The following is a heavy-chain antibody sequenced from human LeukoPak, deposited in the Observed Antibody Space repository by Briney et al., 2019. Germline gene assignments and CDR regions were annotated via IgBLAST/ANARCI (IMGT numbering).Heavy chain of an antibody. V-gene: IGHV3-15*01. CDR2: IKSNIDGGTA. CDR1: GFSFTNAW. D-gene: IGHD3-16*02. J-gene: IGHJ4*02. Sequence: GGSLTLSCAASGFSFTNAWMTWVRQAPGKGLEWVGCIKSNIDGGTADLAAPVKGRFAISRGDSKNTLYLQMNSLKTEDTAVYYCTTAPFRIASRDYWGPGTLVTVSS. CDR3: TTAPFRIASRDY.